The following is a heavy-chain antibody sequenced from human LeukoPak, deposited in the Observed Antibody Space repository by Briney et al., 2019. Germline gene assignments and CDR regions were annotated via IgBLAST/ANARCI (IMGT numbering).Heavy chain of an antibody. CDR3: AREYVYYYGMDV. J-gene: IGHJ6*02. CDR1: GFTFSDYY. D-gene: IGHD3-16*01. Sequence: GGSLRLSCAASGFTFSDYYMSWIRQAPGKGLEWVSYISSSSSYTNYADSVKGRFTISRDNAKNSLYLQMNSPRAEDTAVYYCAREYVYYYGMDVWGQGTTVTVSS. CDR2: ISSSSSYT. V-gene: IGHV3-11*05.